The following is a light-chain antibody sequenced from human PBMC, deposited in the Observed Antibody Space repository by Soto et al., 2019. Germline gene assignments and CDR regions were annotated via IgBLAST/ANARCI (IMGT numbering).Light chain of an antibody. J-gene: IGKJ5*01. CDR2: KAS. V-gene: IGKV1-5*03. Sequence: DTQMTQSPSSLSASVGDRVTITCRASQSIRSLLAWYQQKPGRAPTLLIYKASTLESGVPSRFSGSGSGTEFSLTISSLQPDDSATYYCQQYDSYPLTFGQGTRLEIK. CDR3: QQYDSYPLT. CDR1: QSIRSL.